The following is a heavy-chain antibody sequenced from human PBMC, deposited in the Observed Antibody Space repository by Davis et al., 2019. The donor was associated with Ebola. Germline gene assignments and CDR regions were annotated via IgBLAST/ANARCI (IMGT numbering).Heavy chain of an antibody. Sequence: PGGSLRLSCAASGFTFSSYSMNWVRQAPGKGLEWVSAISGGSGTTYYADSVKGRFSISRDNFKNTLYVQMNSLTDEDTAVYYCARIRGSDFLFDSWGQGTLVTVSS. D-gene: IGHD2-21*01. V-gene: IGHV3-23*01. CDR3: ARIRGSDFLFDS. CDR2: ISGGSGTT. J-gene: IGHJ4*02. CDR1: GFTFSSYS.